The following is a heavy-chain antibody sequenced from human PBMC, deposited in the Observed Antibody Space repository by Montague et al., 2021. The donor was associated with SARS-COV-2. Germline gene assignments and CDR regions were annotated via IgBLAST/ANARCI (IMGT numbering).Heavy chain of an antibody. J-gene: IGHJ4*02. CDR2: ISDDGSKK. V-gene: IGHV3-30*04. CDR3: ARDRSWLILGELDY. Sequence: SLRLSCAASGFTFSSYAMHWVRQAPGKGLEWVAVISDDGSKKYYVDSVKGRFTISRDNSKNTLYLQMNSPRTEDTAVYYCARDRSWLILGELDYWGQGTLVTVSS. CDR1: GFTFSSYA. D-gene: IGHD6-19*01.